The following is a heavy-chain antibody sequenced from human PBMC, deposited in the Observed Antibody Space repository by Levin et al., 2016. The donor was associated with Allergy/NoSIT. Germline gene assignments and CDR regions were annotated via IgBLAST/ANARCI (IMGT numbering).Heavy chain of an antibody. D-gene: IGHD3-22*01. Sequence: RQAPGKGLEWIGYIYYSGSTNYNPSLKSRVTISVDTSKNQFSLKLSSVTAADTAVYYCARVKGYDSSGYYSPFVDYWGQGTLVTVSS. CDR2: IYYSGST. V-gene: IGHV4-59*01. J-gene: IGHJ4*02. CDR3: ARVKGYDSSGYYSPFVDY.